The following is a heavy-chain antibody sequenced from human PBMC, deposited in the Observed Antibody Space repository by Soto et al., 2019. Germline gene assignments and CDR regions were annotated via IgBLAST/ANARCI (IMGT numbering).Heavy chain of an antibody. D-gene: IGHD5-18*01. J-gene: IGHJ4*02. CDR1: GGSFSGSY. Sequence: PSATLSLTCAVYGGSFSGSYWSWIRQPPGKGLEWIGEINHSGSTNYNPSLKSRVTISVDTSKNQFSLKLSSVTAADTAVYYCAREGNVFVDTAMVIDYWGQGTLVTVSS. V-gene: IGHV4-34*09. CDR3: AREGNVFVDTAMVIDY. CDR2: INHSGST.